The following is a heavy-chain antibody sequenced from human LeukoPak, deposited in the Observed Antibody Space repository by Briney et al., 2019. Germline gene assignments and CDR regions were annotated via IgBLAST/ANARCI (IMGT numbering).Heavy chain of an antibody. CDR1: GYTFTGQY. CDR2: INPNTGGT. CDR3: ASYPRYSSSHPFDY. J-gene: IGHJ4*02. V-gene: IGHV1-2*02. Sequence: ASVKVSCKASGYTFTGQYMHWVRQAPGQGFECMGWINPNTGGTDYAQNFQCRVTMTRDTSISTAYMELSGLRSDDTAVYYCASYPRYSSSHPFDYWGRGTLVTVSS. D-gene: IGHD6-6*01.